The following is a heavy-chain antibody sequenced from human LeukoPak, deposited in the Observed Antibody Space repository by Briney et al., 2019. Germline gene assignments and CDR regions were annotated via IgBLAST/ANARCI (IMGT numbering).Heavy chain of an antibody. CDR2: INSDGSNP. V-gene: IGHV3-74*01. J-gene: IGHJ4*02. CDR1: GFTFSSHW. Sequence: GGSLRLSCAASGFTFSSHWIHWVLQAPGKGLVWVSRINSDGSNPNYADSVKGRFTISRDNAKDTLYLQMISLVAADTAPDYCARQSYYDNYYDYWGQRTLVTVSS. D-gene: IGHD3-22*01. CDR3: ARQSYYDNYYDY.